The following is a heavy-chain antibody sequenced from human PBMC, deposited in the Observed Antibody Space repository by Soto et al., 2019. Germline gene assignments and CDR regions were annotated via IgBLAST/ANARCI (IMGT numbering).Heavy chain of an antibody. CDR1: GFTLSSYG. J-gene: IGHJ3*02. CDR2: ISYNGNNQ. V-gene: IGHV3-30*18. Sequence: QIQLVESGGGVVQPGTSQRLSCAASGFTLSSYGMHWVRQAPGKGLEWVAVISYNGNNQYYADSVRGRFTISRDNSKSTLYLQMNSLRPEDTAVYYCAKDRGHVAVAAITGGGDFDKWGQGTTVTVSS. CDR3: AKDRGHVAVAAITGGGDFDK. D-gene: IGHD6-19*01.